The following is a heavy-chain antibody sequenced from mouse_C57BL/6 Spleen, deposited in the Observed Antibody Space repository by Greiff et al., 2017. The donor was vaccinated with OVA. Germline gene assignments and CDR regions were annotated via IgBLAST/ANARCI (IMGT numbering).Heavy chain of an antibody. J-gene: IGHJ2*01. V-gene: IGHV1-82*01. CDR2: IYPGDGDT. D-gene: IGHD6-1*01. CDR1: GYAFSSSW. CDR3: ARLALLYYFDY. Sequence: VQGVESGPELVKPGASVKISCKASGYAFSSSWMNWVKQRPGKGLEWIGRIYPGDGDTNYNGKFKGKATLTADKSSSTAYMQLSSLTSEDSAVYFCARLALLYYFDYWGQGTTLTVSS.